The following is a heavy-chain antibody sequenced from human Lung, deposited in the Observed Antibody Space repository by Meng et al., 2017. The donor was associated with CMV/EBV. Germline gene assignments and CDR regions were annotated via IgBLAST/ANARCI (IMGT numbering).Heavy chain of an antibody. CDR3: ARVRSSPTLHDFWSGYDPHYFDY. J-gene: IGHJ4*02. V-gene: IGHV1-69*10. D-gene: IGHD3-3*01. CDR1: VGTLRSYA. Sequence: SAVTVSCQDSVGTLRSYALSWLRQAPGQGLEWMGGTIPNLGITNYAQNFQGRVTITADKSTSTFYMQLSSLRSEDAAVYYCARVRSSPTLHDFWSGYDPHYFDYWGQGTLVTVSS. CDR2: TIPNLGIT.